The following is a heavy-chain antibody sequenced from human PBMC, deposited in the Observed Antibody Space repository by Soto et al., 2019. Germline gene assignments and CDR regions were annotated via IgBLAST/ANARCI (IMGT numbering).Heavy chain of an antibody. CDR3: EKMVGASLVDY. J-gene: IGHJ4*02. CDR1: GASISSTSSGDW. V-gene: IGHV4-4*02. D-gene: IGHD1-26*01. CDR2: IHHSGST. Sequence: QVQLQESGPGLVKPSGTLSLTCTVSGASISSTSSGDWWSWVRQPPGKGLEWIGEIHHSGSTNYNPSLKSRVTMSVDKSKNQFSLRLSSVTAADTDVYYCEKMVGASLVDYWGQGTLVTVSS.